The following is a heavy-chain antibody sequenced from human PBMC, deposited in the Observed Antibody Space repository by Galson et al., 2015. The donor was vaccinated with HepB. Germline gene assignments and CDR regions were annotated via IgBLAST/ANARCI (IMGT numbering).Heavy chain of an antibody. J-gene: IGHJ4*01. V-gene: IGHV1-2*06. Sequence: SVKVSCKASGYTFTGYYMHWVRQAPGQGLEWMGRINPNSGGTNYAQKFQGRVTMTRDTSISTAYMELSRLRSDDTAVYYCAREWGYDILTGYYFGWGFDYSGPGTLVTVSS. CDR1: GYTFTGYY. D-gene: IGHD3-9*01. CDR2: INPNSGGT. CDR3: AREWGYDILTGYYFGWGFDY.